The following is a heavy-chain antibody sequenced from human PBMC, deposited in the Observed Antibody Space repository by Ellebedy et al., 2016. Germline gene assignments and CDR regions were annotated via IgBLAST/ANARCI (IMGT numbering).Heavy chain of an antibody. CDR1: GYSITTASY. CDR3: GREGDFGGNF. Sequence: SETLSLTCNVSGYSITTASYWGWIRQPPGKGLEWIGNLFHTGTTYYNPSLKSRVALSVDTSKNQFSLTMTSVTAADTAIYYCGREGDFGGNFWGPGILVTVSP. D-gene: IGHD4-23*01. J-gene: IGHJ4*02. CDR2: LFHTGTT. V-gene: IGHV4-38-2*02.